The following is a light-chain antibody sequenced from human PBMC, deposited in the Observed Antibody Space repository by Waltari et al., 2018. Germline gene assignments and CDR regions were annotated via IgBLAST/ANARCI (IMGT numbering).Light chain of an antibody. Sequence: DVVMTQSPLSLPVTLGQPASISCRSSQSLVHRNGNTYLNWFQHRPGQTPRRLIYKVSDRDSGVPDRFSGSGSGPDFTLKISRVEAEDVGVYYCMQGTHWPYTFGQGTKLEIK. J-gene: IGKJ2*01. CDR1: QSLVHRNGNTY. CDR3: MQGTHWPYT. CDR2: KVS. V-gene: IGKV2-30*02.